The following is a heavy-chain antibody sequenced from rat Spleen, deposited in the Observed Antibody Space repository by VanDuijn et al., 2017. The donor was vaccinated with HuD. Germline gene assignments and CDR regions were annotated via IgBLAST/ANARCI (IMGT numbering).Heavy chain of an antibody. V-gene: IGHV5-22*01. CDR3: AKEDA. CDR1: GFTFSDYY. Sequence: EVQLVESGGGLVQPGRSLKLSCAASGFTFSDYYMAWVRQAPKKGLEWVASISYEGSSTYYGDSVKGRFTISRDNAKSTLYLQMSSLRSEDTATYYCAKEDAWGQGVMVTVSS. CDR2: ISYEGSST. J-gene: IGHJ2*01.